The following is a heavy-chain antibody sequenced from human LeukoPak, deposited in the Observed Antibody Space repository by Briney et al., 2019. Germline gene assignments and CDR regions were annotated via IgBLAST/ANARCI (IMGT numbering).Heavy chain of an antibody. Sequence: PGGSLRLSCAASGFTFGNYWMSWVRQAPGRGLEWVATTKEDGSETSYVDSVEGRFTISRDNAKNSLYVQMNSLRAEDTAVYYCARNKLGTRATDYWGQGALVSVPS. CDR3: ARNKLGTRATDY. D-gene: IGHD5-12*01. V-gene: IGHV3-7*01. J-gene: IGHJ4*02. CDR2: TKEDGSET. CDR1: GFTFGNYW.